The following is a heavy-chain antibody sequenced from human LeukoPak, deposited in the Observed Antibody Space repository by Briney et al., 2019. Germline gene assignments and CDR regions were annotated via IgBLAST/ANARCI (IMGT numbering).Heavy chain of an antibody. CDR2: ISYSGII. J-gene: IGHJ4*02. CDR1: GGSVTTTDYY. CDR3: AREATHDDRGFDY. D-gene: IGHD3-9*01. Sequence: PSETLSLTCTVSGGSVTTTDYYWVWIRQPPGKGLEWMGTISYSGIIYYNPSLNSRVTMYADTSKNQFSLRLSSLSAADTAVYYCAREATHDDRGFDYWGQGTLVTVSS. V-gene: IGHV4-39*02.